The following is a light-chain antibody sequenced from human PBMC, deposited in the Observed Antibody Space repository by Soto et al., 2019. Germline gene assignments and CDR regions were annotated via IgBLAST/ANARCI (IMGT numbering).Light chain of an antibody. CDR1: QSVSSSY. J-gene: IGKJ3*01. Sequence: EIVLTQSPGTLSLSPGERAILSCRASQSVSSSYLAWYQQKPGQAPRLLIYGASSRATGIPDRFSGSGSGTDFTLTISRLEPEDFAVYYCQQYGSSHFTFGPGTKVDIK. CDR3: QQYGSSHFT. CDR2: GAS. V-gene: IGKV3-20*01.